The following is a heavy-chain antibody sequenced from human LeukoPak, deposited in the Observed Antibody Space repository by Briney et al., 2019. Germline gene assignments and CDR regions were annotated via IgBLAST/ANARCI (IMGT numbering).Heavy chain of an antibody. CDR3: AREADHAFDI. V-gene: IGHV3-48*01. CDR2: ISSRSVSI. CDR1: GFNFGDYT. J-gene: IGHJ3*02. Sequence: PGGSLRLSCAASGFNFGDYTMNWVRLTPGKGLEWLSNISSRSVSIFYADSVKGRFTIARDNVRNSLFLQMSSLTVEDTAVYFCAREADHAFDIWGQGTMVTVSS.